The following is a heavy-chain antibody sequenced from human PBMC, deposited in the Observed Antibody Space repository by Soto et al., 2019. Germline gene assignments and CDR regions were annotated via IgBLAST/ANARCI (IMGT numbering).Heavy chain of an antibody. V-gene: IGHV4-34*01. Sequence: PSETLSLTCVVNDGSLSDYFWSWIRQFPGKGLEWIGEINPSGSTSNNPSLKSRVTLSIDTSKNQFSLRLSSVTAADMAVYYCARRGPYCSGRNSFYHYFDSWVRGTLVTVSS. CDR2: INPSGST. CDR1: DGSLSDYF. D-gene: IGHD2-15*01. J-gene: IGHJ4*01. CDR3: ARRGPYCSGRNSFYHYFDS.